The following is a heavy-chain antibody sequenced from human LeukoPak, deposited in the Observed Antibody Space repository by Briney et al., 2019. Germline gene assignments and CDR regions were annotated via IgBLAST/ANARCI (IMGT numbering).Heavy chain of an antibody. Sequence: ASVKVSCKASGYTFTSYGISWVRQAPGQGLEWMGWISAYNGNTNYAQKLQGRVTMTTDTSTSTAYMELRSLRSDDTAVYYCARESVHYDFWSGYYADYYYMDVWGKGTTVTVSS. V-gene: IGHV1-18*01. J-gene: IGHJ6*03. CDR1: GYTFTSYG. CDR3: ARESVHYDFWSGYYADYYYMDV. CDR2: ISAYNGNT. D-gene: IGHD3-3*01.